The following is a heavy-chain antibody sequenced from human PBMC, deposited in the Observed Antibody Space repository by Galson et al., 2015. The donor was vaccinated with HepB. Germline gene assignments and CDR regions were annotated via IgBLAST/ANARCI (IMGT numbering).Heavy chain of an antibody. J-gene: IGHJ4*02. CDR3: TTTKVSGSYATY. CDR2: IKTKIEDATT. V-gene: IGHV3-15*01. CDR1: GFTFSNAW. Sequence: SLRLSCAASGFTFSNAWMSWVRQAPGKGLEWVGRIKTKIEDATTDYAAPVKGRFIIPRDDAKTTLYLQMNNLKIEDTAVYYCTTTKVSGSYATYWGQGTLVTVSS. D-gene: IGHD3-16*01.